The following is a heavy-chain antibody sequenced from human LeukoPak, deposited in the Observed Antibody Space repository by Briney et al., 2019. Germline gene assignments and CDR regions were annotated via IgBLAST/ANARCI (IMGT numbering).Heavy chain of an antibody. J-gene: IGHJ4*02. D-gene: IGHD6-13*01. CDR2: MNPDSGGT. CDR3: ARQYSSSWYDY. Sequence: EASVTVSCKTSGYIFTGHYMHWVRQAPGQGPEWMGWMNPDSGGTNYAQNFQGRVTMTRDTSISTAYMELSRLRSDDTAVYYCARQYSSSWYDYWGQGTLVTVSS. V-gene: IGHV1-2*02. CDR1: GYIFTGHY.